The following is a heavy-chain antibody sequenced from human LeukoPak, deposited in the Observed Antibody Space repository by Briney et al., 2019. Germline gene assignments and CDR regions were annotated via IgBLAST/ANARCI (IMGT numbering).Heavy chain of an antibody. D-gene: IGHD2-2*02. CDR1: GFTFSSYA. V-gene: IGHV3-7*01. CDR2: IKQDGSEK. J-gene: IGHJ6*02. Sequence: PGGSLRLSCAASGFTFSSYAMSWVRQAPGKGLEWVANIKQDGSEKYYVDSVKGRFTISRDNAKNSLYLQMNSLRAEDTAVYYCARAAYCSSTSCYSYYYGMDVWGQGTTVTVSS. CDR3: ARAAYCSSTSCYSYYYGMDV.